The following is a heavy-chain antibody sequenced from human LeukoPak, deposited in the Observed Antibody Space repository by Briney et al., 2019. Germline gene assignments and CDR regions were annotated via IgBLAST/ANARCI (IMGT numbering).Heavy chain of an antibody. D-gene: IGHD2-2*02. CDR2: IYHNGTP. Sequence: SETLSLTCGVSVGSISSGNWWSCVRQSPGKGLERTGEIYHNGTPNYNPSLKSRVTISADTFKNHFSLKLTSVTAADTAVYYCATAPILRGEGGEHYKYGMDVWGQGTTVIVSS. J-gene: IGHJ6*02. CDR1: VGSISSGNW. CDR3: ATAPILRGEGGEHYKYGMDV. V-gene: IGHV4/OR15-8*01.